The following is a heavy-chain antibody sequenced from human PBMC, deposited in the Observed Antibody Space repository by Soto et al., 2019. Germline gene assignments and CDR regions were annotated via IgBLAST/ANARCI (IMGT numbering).Heavy chain of an antibody. Sequence: SQTLSITCAISAASVSSNSAAWNWIRLSPSRGLEWLARTYYRSRWYNDYAVSVKSRITINPDTSKNQFSLQLNSVTPEDTAVYYCARGKYDSSGYYQFDYWGQGTLVTVSS. CDR1: AASVSSNSAA. J-gene: IGHJ4*02. V-gene: IGHV6-1*01. D-gene: IGHD3-22*01. CDR2: TYYRSRWYN. CDR3: ARGKYDSSGYYQFDY.